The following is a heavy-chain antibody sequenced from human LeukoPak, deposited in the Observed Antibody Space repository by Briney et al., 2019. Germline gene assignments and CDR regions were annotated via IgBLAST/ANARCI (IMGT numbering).Heavy chain of an antibody. V-gene: IGHV4-4*09. CDR3: AGSLPAPKEFAY. CDR2: IYTRGTT. CDR1: GGSSSSYY. J-gene: IGHJ4*02. D-gene: IGHD3-16*02. Sequence: SETLSLTCSGSGGSSSSYYWSWIRQPPGKGLEWIGYIYTRGTTNYSPSLKSRVTISADTSKSQFSLKLTSVTAADTAVYYCAGSLPAPKEFAYWGQGTLVTVSS.